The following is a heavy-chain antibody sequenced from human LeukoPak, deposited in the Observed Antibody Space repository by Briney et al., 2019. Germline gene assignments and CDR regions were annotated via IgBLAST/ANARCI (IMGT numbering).Heavy chain of an antibody. J-gene: IGHJ4*02. Sequence: PGRSLRLSCAASGVTFDDYAMHWVRQAPGKGLEWLSGIGWNSDSIGYADSVKGRFTISRDNAKNSLYLQMNSLRAEDTALYYCAKDIGQNYYHSSGGFDYWGQGTLVTVSS. CDR3: AKDIGQNYYHSSGGFDY. D-gene: IGHD3-22*01. CDR2: IGWNSDSI. V-gene: IGHV3-9*01. CDR1: GVTFDDYA.